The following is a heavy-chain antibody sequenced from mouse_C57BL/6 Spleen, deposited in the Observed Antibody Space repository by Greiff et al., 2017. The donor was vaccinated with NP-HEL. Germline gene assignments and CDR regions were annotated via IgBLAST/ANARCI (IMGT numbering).Heavy chain of an antibody. CDR3: ARDYYYGSSYGY. CDR2: ISYDGSN. CDR1: GYSITSGYY. D-gene: IGHD1-1*01. J-gene: IGHJ2*01. Sequence: EVQLVESGPGLVKPSQSLSLTCSVTGYSITSGYYWNWIRQFPGNKLEWMGYISYDGSNNYNPSLKNRISITRDTSKNQFFLKLNSVTTEDTATYYCARDYYYGSSYGYWGQGTTLTVSS. V-gene: IGHV3-6*01.